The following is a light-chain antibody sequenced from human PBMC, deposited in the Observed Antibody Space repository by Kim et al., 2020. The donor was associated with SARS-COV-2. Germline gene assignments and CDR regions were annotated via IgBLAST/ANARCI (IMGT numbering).Light chain of an antibody. Sequence: QSALTQPASMSGSPGQSITISCTGTSSDVGGYNYVSWYQQHPGKAPKLMIYDVSKRPSGVSNRFSGSKSGNTASLTISGLQAEDEADYYCSSYTRSSTWVFCGGTQLTVL. J-gene: IGLJ3*02. CDR2: DVS. CDR1: SSDVGGYNY. V-gene: IGLV2-14*03. CDR3: SSYTRSSTWV.